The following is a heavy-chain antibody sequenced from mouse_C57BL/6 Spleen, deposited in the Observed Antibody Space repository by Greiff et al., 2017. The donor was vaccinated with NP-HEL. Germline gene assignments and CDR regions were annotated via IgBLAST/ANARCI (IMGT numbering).Heavy chain of an antibody. J-gene: IGHJ3*01. CDR3: TTPANFAY. D-gene: IGHD4-1*01. Sequence: VHVKQSGAELVRPGASVKLSCTASGFNITDDYMRWVKQRPEQGLEWIGWIDPENGDNAYASKFQGKATITADTSSNTAYLQLSSLTSEDTAVYYCTTPANFAYWGQGTLLTVSA. V-gene: IGHV14-4*01. CDR1: GFNITDDY. CDR2: IDPENGDN.